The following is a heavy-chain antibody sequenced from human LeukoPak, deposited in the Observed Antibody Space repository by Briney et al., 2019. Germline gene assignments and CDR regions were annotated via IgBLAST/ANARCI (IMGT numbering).Heavy chain of an antibody. V-gene: IGHV3-23*01. CDR3: AKELLAVAGTGVDY. CDR2: ISGSGGST. D-gene: IGHD6-19*01. CDR1: GFTFSSYA. J-gene: IGHJ4*02. Sequence: SGGSLRLSCAASGFTFSSYAMSWDRQAPGKGLEWVSAISGSGGSTYYADSVKGRFTISRDNSKNTLYLQMNSLRAEDTAVYYCAKELLAVAGTGVDYWGQGTLVTVSS.